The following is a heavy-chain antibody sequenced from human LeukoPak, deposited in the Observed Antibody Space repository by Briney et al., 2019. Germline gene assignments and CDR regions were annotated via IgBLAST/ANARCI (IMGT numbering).Heavy chain of an antibody. CDR1: GGSFSGYY. CDR2: INHSGST. D-gene: IGHD2-2*02. CDR3: ARGNTRGGYCSSTSCYKYYYYYGMDV. J-gene: IGHJ6*02. V-gene: IGHV4-34*01. Sequence: SETLSLTCAVYGGSFSGYYWSWIRQPPGKGLEWIGEINHSGSTNYNPSLKSRVNISVDTSKNQFSLKLSSVTAADTAVYYCARGNTRGGYCSSTSCYKYYYYYGMDVWGQGTTVTVSS.